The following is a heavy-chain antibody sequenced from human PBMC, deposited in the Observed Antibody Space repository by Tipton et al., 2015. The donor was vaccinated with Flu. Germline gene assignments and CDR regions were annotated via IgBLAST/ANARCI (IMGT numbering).Heavy chain of an antibody. CDR2: IYYDGST. D-gene: IGHD1-26*01. Sequence: TLSLTCTISGGSISSGDYYWGWVRQPPGKGLEWIGSIYYDGSTYYKSSLKSRVTISADMSKNQFSLRLPSVTAADTAVYYCARLSRLQALSGYYLDYWGQGTLVSVSS. V-gene: IGHV4-39*01. CDR3: ARLSRLQALSGYYLDY. J-gene: IGHJ4*02. CDR1: GGSISSGDYY.